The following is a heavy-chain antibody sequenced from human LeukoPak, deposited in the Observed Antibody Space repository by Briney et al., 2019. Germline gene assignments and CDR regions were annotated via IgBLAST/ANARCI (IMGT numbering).Heavy chain of an antibody. CDR1: GGSISSSSYY. Sequence: PSETLSLTCTVSGGSISSSSYYWGWIRQPPGKGLEWIGSIYYSGSTYYNPSLKSRVTISVDTSKNQFSLKLSSVTAADTAVYYCARLGGITMVRGVIDYWGQGTLVTVSS. V-gene: IGHV4-39*01. CDR2: IYYSGST. CDR3: ARLGGITMVRGVIDY. D-gene: IGHD3-10*01. J-gene: IGHJ4*02.